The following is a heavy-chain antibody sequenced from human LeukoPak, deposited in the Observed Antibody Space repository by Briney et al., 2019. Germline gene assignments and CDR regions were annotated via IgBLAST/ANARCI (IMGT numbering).Heavy chain of an antibody. D-gene: IGHD3-22*01. V-gene: IGHV3-21*01. CDR3: ASSRYDSSGYYGIIGY. CDR2: ISRGSNYK. Sequence: GGSLRLSCAASGFTFSSYAMNWVRQAPGKGLEWVSSISRGSNYKYYADSVKGRFTISRDNAKNSLYLQMNSLRAEDTALYYCASSRYDSSGYYGIIGYWGQGTLVTVSS. CDR1: GFTFSSYA. J-gene: IGHJ4*02.